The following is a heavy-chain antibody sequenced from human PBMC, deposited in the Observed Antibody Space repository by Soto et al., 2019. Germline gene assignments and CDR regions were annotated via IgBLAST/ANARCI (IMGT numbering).Heavy chain of an antibody. D-gene: IGHD3-16*02. CDR3: ARGRTYYDYIWGSYRRFDP. CDR2: INHSGST. Sequence: SETLSLTCAVYGGSFSGYYWSWIRQPPGKGLEWIGEINHSGSTNYNPSLKSRVTISVDTSKNQFSLKLSSVTAADTAVYYCARGRTYYDYIWGSYRRFDPWGQGTLVTVSS. V-gene: IGHV4-34*01. J-gene: IGHJ5*02. CDR1: GGSFSGYY.